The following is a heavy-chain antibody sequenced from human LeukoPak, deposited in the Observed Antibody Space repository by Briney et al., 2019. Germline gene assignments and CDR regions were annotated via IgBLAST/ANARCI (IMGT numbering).Heavy chain of an antibody. CDR2: IYYSGST. J-gene: IGHJ4*02. Sequence: SETLSLTCTVSGGSISSYYWSWIRQPPGKGLEWIGYIYYSGSTNYNPSLKSRVTISVDTSKNQFSLKLSSVTAADTAVYYCAREVSYSSSWYSDYWGQGTLVTVSS. CDR1: GGSISSYY. D-gene: IGHD6-13*01. CDR3: AREVSYSSSWYSDY. V-gene: IGHV4-59*12.